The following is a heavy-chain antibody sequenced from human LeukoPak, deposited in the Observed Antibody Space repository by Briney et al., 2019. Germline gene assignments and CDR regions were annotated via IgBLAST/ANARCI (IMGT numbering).Heavy chain of an antibody. CDR2: INDDGSDT. J-gene: IGHJ4*02. Sequence: GGSLRLSCAASGFTFKLYWMHWVRQVPGKRPVWVSRINDDGSDTIYADSVRGRFTISRDDAKNTVYLQMNNLRAEDTAVYYCARDRGGSSWYSLDYWGQGTLVTVSS. D-gene: IGHD6-13*01. CDR3: ARDRGGSSWYSLDY. CDR1: GFTFKLYW. V-gene: IGHV3-74*01.